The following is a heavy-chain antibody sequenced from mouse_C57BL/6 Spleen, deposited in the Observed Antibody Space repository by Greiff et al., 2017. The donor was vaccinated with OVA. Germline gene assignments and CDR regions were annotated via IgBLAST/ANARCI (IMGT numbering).Heavy chain of an antibody. CDR1: GFNIKDYY. CDR3: AFYYYGSSYVFDY. Sequence: VQLKESGAELVKPGASVKLSCTASGFNIKDYYMHWVKQRTEQGLEWIGRIDPEDGETKYAPKFQGKATITADTSSNTAYLQLSSLTSEDTAVYYCAFYYYGSSYVFDYWGQGTTLTVSS. J-gene: IGHJ2*01. D-gene: IGHD1-1*01. CDR2: IDPEDGET. V-gene: IGHV14-2*01.